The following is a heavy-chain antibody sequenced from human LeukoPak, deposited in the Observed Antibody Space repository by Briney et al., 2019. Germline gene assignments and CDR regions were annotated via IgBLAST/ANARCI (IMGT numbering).Heavy chain of an antibody. V-gene: IGHV3-23*01. CDR3: AKDSAVVPAAPYGMDV. CDR2: ISGSGGGT. D-gene: IGHD2-2*01. J-gene: IGHJ6*02. CDR1: AFTFSSYA. Sequence: PGGSLRLSCAASAFTFSSYAMNWVRQAPGKGLEWVSTISGSGGGTHYADSVKGRFTISRDNPKNTLYLQMNSLRAEDTAVYYCAKDSAVVPAAPYGMDVWGQGTTVTVSS.